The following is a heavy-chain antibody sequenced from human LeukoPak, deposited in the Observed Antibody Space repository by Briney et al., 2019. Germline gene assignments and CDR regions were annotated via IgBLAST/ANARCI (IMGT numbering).Heavy chain of an antibody. J-gene: IGHJ4*02. CDR3: AREGPACGEDCYFDY. CDR1: GFTFGSYA. D-gene: IGHD2-21*02. Sequence: PGGSLRLSCAASGFTFGSYAMHWVRQAPGRGLEWVAGISYDGTNKYYADSVKGRFTISRDNSKNTLYLQMNSLRTDDTAVYYCAREGPACGEDCYFDYWGQGTLVTVSS. V-gene: IGHV3-30-3*01. CDR2: ISYDGTNK.